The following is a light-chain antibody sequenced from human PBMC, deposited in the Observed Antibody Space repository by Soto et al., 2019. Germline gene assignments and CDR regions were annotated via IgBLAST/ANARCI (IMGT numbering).Light chain of an antibody. Sequence: EIVLTQSPGTLSLSPGERATLSCRASQSVSSTFLAWYQQKPGQAPRLLIFAASTRATGIPDRFSGSGSGTYFTLTISRLAPEDFAVYYCQLYGSSPRGAFGQGTKVEIK. J-gene: IGKJ1*01. CDR3: QLYGSSPRGA. CDR2: AAS. V-gene: IGKV3-20*01. CDR1: QSVSSTF.